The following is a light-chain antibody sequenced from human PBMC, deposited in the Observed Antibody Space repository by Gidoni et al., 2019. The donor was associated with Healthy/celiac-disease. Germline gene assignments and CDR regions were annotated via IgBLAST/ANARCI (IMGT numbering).Light chain of an antibody. Sequence: DIQMTQSPYSLSASVGDRVTITCQASQDISNDLNWYQQKPGKAPKLLIYDASNLETGVPSRFSGSGSGTDFTFTISSLQPEDIATYYCQQYDNLPLTFXGXTKVEIK. J-gene: IGKJ4*01. CDR1: QDISND. V-gene: IGKV1-33*01. CDR3: QQYDNLPLT. CDR2: DAS.